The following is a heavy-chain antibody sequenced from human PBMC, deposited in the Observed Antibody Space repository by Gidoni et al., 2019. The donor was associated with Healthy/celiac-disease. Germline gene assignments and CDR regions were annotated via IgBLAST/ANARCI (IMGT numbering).Heavy chain of an antibody. CDR3: TTDMIVVATGGY. V-gene: IGHV3-15*01. D-gene: IGHD3-22*01. CDR2: IKSKTDGGTT. Sequence: EVQLVESGGGLVKPGGSLRLSCAASGFTFSNAWMGWVRQAPGKGLEWVGRIKSKTDGGTTDYAAPVKGRFTSSRDDSKNTLYLQMNSLKTEDTAVYYCTTDMIVVATGGYWGQGTLVTVSS. J-gene: IGHJ4*02. CDR1: GFTFSNAW.